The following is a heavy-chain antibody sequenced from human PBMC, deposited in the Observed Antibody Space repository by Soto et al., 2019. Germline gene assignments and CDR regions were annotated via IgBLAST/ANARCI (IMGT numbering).Heavy chain of an antibody. J-gene: IGHJ4*02. CDR2: ISAYNGNT. CDR3: ARDNMVRGVYDY. Sequence: ASVKVSCKASGYTLTSYGISWVRQAPGQGLEWMGWISAYNGNTNYAQKLQGRVTMTTDTSTSTAYMELRSLRSDDTAVYYCARDNMVRGVYDYWGQGTLVTVSS. V-gene: IGHV1-18*01. D-gene: IGHD3-10*01. CDR1: GYTLTSYG.